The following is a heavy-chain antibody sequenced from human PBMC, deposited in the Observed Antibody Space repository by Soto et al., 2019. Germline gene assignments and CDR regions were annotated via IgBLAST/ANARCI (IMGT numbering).Heavy chain of an antibody. V-gene: IGHV1-18*01. J-gene: IGHJ6*02. Sequence: ASVKVSCKASGYTFTSYGISWVRQAPGQGLEWMGWISAYNGNTNYAQKLQGRVTTTTDTSTSTAYMELRSLRSDDTAVYYCARGTYYYGSGSETDYYYYGMDVWGQGTTVTVSS. CDR2: ISAYNGNT. CDR3: ARGTYYYGSGSETDYYYYGMDV. D-gene: IGHD3-10*01. CDR1: GYTFTSYG.